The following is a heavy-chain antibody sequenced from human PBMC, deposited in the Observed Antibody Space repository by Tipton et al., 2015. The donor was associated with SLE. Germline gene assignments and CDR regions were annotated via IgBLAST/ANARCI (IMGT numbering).Heavy chain of an antibody. J-gene: IGHJ5*02. CDR2: IYHSGST. CDR3: ASRTTVFWFDP. V-gene: IGHV4-4*02. CDR1: GGSISSSNW. D-gene: IGHD4-17*01. Sequence: TLSLTCAVSGGSISSSNWWSWVRQPPGKGLEWIGEIYHSGSTNYNPSLKSRVTISVGKSKNQFSLKLSSVTAADTAVYYCASRTTVFWFDPWGQGTLVTVSS.